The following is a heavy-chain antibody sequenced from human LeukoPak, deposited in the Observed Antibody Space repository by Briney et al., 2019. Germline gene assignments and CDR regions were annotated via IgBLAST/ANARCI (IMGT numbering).Heavy chain of an antibody. J-gene: IGHJ4*02. CDR2: INPSGGST. CDR3: ARGPAVLRYFDSMYYFDY. D-gene: IGHD3-9*01. V-gene: IGHV1-46*01. Sequence: ASVKVSCKASGYTFTSYYMHWVRQAPGQGLEWMGIINPSGGSTSHAQKFQGRVTMTRDTSTSTVYMELSSLRSEDTAAYYCARGPAVLRYFDSMYYFDYWGQGTLVTVSS. CDR1: GYTFTSYY.